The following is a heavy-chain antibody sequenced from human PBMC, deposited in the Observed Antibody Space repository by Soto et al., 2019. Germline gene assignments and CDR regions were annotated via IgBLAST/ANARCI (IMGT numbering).Heavy chain of an antibody. D-gene: IGHD3-10*01. CDR2: ISTYNGNT. CDR3: ARGGSTFSMVREVFSSDY. V-gene: IGHV1-18*01. Sequence: QVQLVQSEAEVKKPGASVRVSCKTSGYTFNNFGISWVRQAPGQGLEWMGWISTYNGNTKFAQKFQGRLIMTTDTSTSTAYMDLRSLRSDDTAIYYCARGGSTFSMVREVFSSDYWGQGTLVTVSS. J-gene: IGHJ4*02. CDR1: GYTFNNFG.